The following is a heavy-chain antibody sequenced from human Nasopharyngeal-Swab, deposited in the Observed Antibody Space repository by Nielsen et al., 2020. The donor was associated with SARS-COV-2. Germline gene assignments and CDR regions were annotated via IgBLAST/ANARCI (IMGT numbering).Heavy chain of an antibody. J-gene: IGHJ6*02. D-gene: IGHD6-13*01. CDR3: ARDRQGIAAAGNNYYYGMDV. Sequence: GGSLRLSCAASGFTVSSNYTSWVRQAPGKGLEWVSVIYSGGSTYYADSVKGRFTISRDNSKNTLYLQMNSLRAEDTAVYYCARDRQGIAAAGNNYYYGMDVWGQGTTVTVSS. V-gene: IGHV3-53*01. CDR2: IYSGGST. CDR1: GFTVSSNY.